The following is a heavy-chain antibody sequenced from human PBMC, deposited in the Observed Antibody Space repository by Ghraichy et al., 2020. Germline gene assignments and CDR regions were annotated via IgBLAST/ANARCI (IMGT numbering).Heavy chain of an antibody. CDR2: ISGSGGST. Sequence: GSLRLSCAASGFTFSSYAMSWVRQAPGKGLEWVSAISGSGGSTYYADSVKGRFTISRDNSKNTLYLQMNSLRAEDTAVYYCAKIYDFWSGYYLVGRDYFDYWGQGTLVTVSS. J-gene: IGHJ4*02. D-gene: IGHD3-3*01. CDR3: AKIYDFWSGYYLVGRDYFDY. V-gene: IGHV3-23*01. CDR1: GFTFSSYA.